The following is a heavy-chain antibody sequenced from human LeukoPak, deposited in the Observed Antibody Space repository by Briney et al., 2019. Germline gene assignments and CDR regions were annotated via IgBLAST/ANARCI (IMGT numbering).Heavy chain of an antibody. CDR1: GFTFSSYD. V-gene: IGHV3-48*01. CDR2: ISSRGTSI. D-gene: IGHD2-21*02. CDR3: ASLTAH. Sequence: GGSLRLSCAASGFTFSSYDMIWVRQAPGKGLEWVSYISSRGTSIQYADFVKGRFTISRDNAKNSLYLQMNSLTAEDTAVYHCASLTAHWGQGTMANVSS. J-gene: IGHJ4*02.